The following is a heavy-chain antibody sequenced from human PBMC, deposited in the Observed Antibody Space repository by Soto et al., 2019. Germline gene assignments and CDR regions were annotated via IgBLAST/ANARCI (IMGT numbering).Heavy chain of an antibody. Sequence: QVQLQESGPGLVKPSETLSLTCTVSGGSISSYYWSWIRQPPGKGLEWIGYIYYSGSTNYNPSLKSRVTISVDTSKNQFSLKLSSVTAADTAVYYCARGTYYYDSSGYYPTWYFDLWGRGTLVTVSS. J-gene: IGHJ2*01. CDR1: GGSISSYY. CDR2: IYYSGST. V-gene: IGHV4-59*01. D-gene: IGHD3-22*01. CDR3: ARGTYYYDSSGYYPTWYFDL.